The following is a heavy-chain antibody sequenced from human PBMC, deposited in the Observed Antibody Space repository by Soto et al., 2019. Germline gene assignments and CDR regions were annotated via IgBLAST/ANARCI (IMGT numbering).Heavy chain of an antibody. D-gene: IGHD1-26*01. CDR2: IYYSGTT. Sequence: PSETLSLTCAVSGSSISSSNWWAWIRQPPGKGLEWIGYIYYSGTTYYNPSLKSRVTMSVDTSKNQFSLKLTSVTAVDTAVYYCARREIQGPIDYWGQGTLVTVSS. CDR1: GSSISSSNW. V-gene: IGHV4-28*01. CDR3: ARREIQGPIDY. J-gene: IGHJ4*02.